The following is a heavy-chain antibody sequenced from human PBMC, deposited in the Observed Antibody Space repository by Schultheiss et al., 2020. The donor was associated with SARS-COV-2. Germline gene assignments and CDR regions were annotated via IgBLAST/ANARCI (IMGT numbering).Heavy chain of an antibody. CDR3: ARTIRHYFDY. CDR2: ISYDGSNK. V-gene: IGHV3-30*03. J-gene: IGHJ4*02. CDR1: GFTFSSYS. Sequence: GGSLRLSCAASGFTFSSYSMNWVRQAPGKGLEWVAVISYDGSNKYYADSVKGRFTISRDNSKNTLYLQMNSLRAEDTAVYYCARTIRHYFDYWGQGTLVTVSS. D-gene: IGHD3-3*02.